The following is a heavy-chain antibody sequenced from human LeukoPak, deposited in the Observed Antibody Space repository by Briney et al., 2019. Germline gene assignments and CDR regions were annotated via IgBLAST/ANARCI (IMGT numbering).Heavy chain of an antibody. CDR2: IEQDGSEK. V-gene: IGHV3-7*01. Sequence: GGSLRLSCAASGFVCGSYWMSWVRQAPGKGLEWVAKIEQDGSEKYYMDSVKGRFTISRDNAQSSLSLQMNSLRAEDTAEYYCAREVDYRAFDIWGRGTMVIVSS. D-gene: IGHD3-10*01. J-gene: IGHJ3*02. CDR1: GFVCGSYW. CDR3: AREVDYRAFDI.